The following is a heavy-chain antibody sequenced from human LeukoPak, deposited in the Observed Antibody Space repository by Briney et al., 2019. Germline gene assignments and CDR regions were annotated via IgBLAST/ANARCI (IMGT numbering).Heavy chain of an antibody. Sequence: ASVKVSCKASGYTFTGYYMHWMRQAPGQGLGWMGWINPNSGSTNYAQKFQGRVTMTRDTSISTAYMELSSLRSDDMAVYYCARPYCSGGSCYGWFDPWGQGTLVTVSS. CDR2: INPNSGST. CDR1: GYTFTGYY. D-gene: IGHD2-15*01. CDR3: ARPYCSGGSCYGWFDP. V-gene: IGHV1-2*02. J-gene: IGHJ5*02.